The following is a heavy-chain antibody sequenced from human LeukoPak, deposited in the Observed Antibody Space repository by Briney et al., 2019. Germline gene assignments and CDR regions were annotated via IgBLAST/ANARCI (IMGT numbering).Heavy chain of an antibody. CDR1: GYTFTGYY. D-gene: IGHD2-2*01. CDR2: INPNSGGT. Sequence: GASVKVSCKASGYTFTGYYMHWVRQAPGQGLEWMGRINPNSGGTNYAQKFQGRVTMTRDTSISTAYMELSRLRSDDTAVYYCAREGEYGCSSTSCYGHVFDYWGQGTLVTVSS. J-gene: IGHJ4*02. V-gene: IGHV1-2*06. CDR3: AREGEYGCSSTSCYGHVFDY.